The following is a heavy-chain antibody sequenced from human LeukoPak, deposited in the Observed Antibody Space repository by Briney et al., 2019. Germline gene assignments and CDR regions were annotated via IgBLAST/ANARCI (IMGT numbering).Heavy chain of an antibody. J-gene: IGHJ4*02. Sequence: GGSLRLSCAASGFTFSSYAMSWVRQAPGKGLDGVSSISSSSDYIYYADSVKGRFTISRDNAKNSLFLQMNSLKVEDSAVYYCARDSGSSWREGLNYWGQGTLVTVSS. V-gene: IGHV3-21*01. CDR2: ISSSSDYI. CDR3: ARDSGSSWREGLNY. CDR1: GFTFSSYA. D-gene: IGHD6-13*01.